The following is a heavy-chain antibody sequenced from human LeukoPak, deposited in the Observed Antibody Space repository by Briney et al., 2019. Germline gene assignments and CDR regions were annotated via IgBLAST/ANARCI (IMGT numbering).Heavy chain of an antibody. J-gene: IGHJ3*02. CDR2: IYYSGST. D-gene: IGHD3-3*01. CDR3: AKDIKRVAHDAFDI. CDR1: GGSISSYY. Sequence: SETLSLTCTDSGGSISSYYWSWIRQPPGKGLEWIGYIYYSGSTNYNPSLKSRVTISVDTSKNQFSLKLSSVTAADTAVYYCAKDIKRVAHDAFDIWGQGTMVTVSS. V-gene: IGHV4-59*01.